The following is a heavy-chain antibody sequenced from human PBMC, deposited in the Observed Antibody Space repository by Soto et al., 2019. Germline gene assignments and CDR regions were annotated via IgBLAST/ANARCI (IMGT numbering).Heavy chain of an antibody. CDR2: IYYSGST. V-gene: IGHV4-59*01. Sequence: PSETLSLTCTVSGGSISSYYWSWIRQPPGKGLEWIGYIYYSGSTNYNPSLKSRVTISVDTSKNQFSLKLSSVTAADTAVYYCARYSTDCSSTSCYTPYYYYYGMDVWGQGTTVTVSS. D-gene: IGHD2-2*02. J-gene: IGHJ6*02. CDR3: ARYSTDCSSTSCYTPYYYYYGMDV. CDR1: GGSISSYY.